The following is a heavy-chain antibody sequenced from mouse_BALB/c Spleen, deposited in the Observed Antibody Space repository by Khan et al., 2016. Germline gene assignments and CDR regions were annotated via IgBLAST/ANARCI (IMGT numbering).Heavy chain of an antibody. D-gene: IGHD2-12*01. V-gene: IGHV1S136*01. CDR1: GYTFTSYV. CDR3: ARGGAYCSLAWFAY. Sequence: EVQLQEPGPELVKPGASVKMSCKASGYTFTSYVMHWVKQKPGQGLEWIGYINPYNDGTKYNEKFKGKATLTSDKSFSTAYMELSSLTSEDSAVYYCARGGAYCSLAWFAYWGQGTLVTVSA. J-gene: IGHJ3*01. CDR2: INPYNDGT.